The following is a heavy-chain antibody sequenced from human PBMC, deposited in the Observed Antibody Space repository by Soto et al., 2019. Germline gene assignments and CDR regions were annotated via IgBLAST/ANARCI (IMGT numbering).Heavy chain of an antibody. CDR1: GLTFSDYA. D-gene: IGHD2-15*01. Sequence: PGGSLRLSCAASGLTFSDYAMSWVRQAPGKGLEWVSGITGSGDNTYYADSVKGRFTISRDNSKNTLYLQMNSLRVEDTAIYYCARGPSPGGGHERIDYWGQGALVTVSS. CDR2: ITGSGDNT. V-gene: IGHV3-23*01. CDR3: ARGPSPGGGHERIDY. J-gene: IGHJ4*02.